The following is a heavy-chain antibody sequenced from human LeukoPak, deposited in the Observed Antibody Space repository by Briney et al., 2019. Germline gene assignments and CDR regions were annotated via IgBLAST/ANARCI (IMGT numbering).Heavy chain of an antibody. J-gene: IGHJ6*04. D-gene: IGHD3-10*02. CDR3: AELGITMIGGV. CDR2: IRYDGSHK. V-gene: IGHV3-30*02. Sequence: GGSLRLSCAASGFTFSRYGMHWVRQAPGKGLEWVAFIRYDGSHKYYADSVKGRFTISRDNAKNSLYLQMNSLRAEDTAVYYCAELGITMIGGVWGKGTTVTISS. CDR1: GFTFSRYG.